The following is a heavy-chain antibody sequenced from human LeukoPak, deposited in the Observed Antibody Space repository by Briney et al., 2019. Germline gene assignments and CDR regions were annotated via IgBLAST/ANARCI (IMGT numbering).Heavy chain of an antibody. J-gene: IGHJ6*03. CDR2: IKQDGGEK. V-gene: IGHV3-7*01. CDR1: GVTFSSYW. Sequence: GGSLRLSCAASGVTFSSYWMSWVRQAPGEGLEWVANIKQDGGEKYYAESVKGRVTISRDNAKNSLYLQMNSLRAEDTAVYYCARRIAAAGPTRGYYYYMDVWGKGTTVTVSS. D-gene: IGHD6-13*01. CDR3: ARRIAAAGPTRGYYYYMDV.